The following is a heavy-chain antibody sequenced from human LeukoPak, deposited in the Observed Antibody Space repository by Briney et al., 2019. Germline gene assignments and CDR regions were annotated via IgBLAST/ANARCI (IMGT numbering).Heavy chain of an antibody. CDR3: ARGTVCGSGGKCSGSWYYDY. CDR1: GYTFTSND. Sequence: ASVTVSCKASGYTFTSNDINWVRQATGQGLEWMGWMNPNSGNTGYAQKFQGRVAMTRNTSISTAYMELSSLRSEDTAVYYCARGTVCGSGGKCSGSWYYDYWGQGTLVTVSS. V-gene: IGHV1-8*01. D-gene: IGHD6-13*01. J-gene: IGHJ4*02. CDR2: MNPNSGNT.